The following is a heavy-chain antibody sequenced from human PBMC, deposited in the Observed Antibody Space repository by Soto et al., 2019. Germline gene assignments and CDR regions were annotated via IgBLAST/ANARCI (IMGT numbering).Heavy chain of an antibody. D-gene: IGHD5-18*01. CDR3: ALRHSYGPYYYYYYMDV. V-gene: IGHV1-8*01. J-gene: IGHJ6*03. Sequence: GASVKVSCKASGYTFTSYDINWVRQATGQGLEWMGWMNPNSGNTGYAQKFQGRVTMTRNTSISTAYMELSSLRSEDTAVYYCALRHSYGPYYYYYYMDVWGKGTTVTVS. CDR2: MNPNSGNT. CDR1: GYTFTSYD.